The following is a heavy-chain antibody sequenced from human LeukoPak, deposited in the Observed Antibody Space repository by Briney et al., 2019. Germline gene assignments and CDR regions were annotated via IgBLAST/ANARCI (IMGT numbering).Heavy chain of an antibody. CDR3: ARRITGTTSDSFDC. CDR1: GGSISSSSYC. Sequence: SETLSLICTVFGGSISSSSYCWGWLRQPAGMGREGVGSIYHSGRTYYDPSLKSRITISDDTTKKQCTLKGRSGTAADTAVYYCARRITGTTSDSFDCWGQGILVTVS. CDR2: IYHSGRT. J-gene: IGHJ4*02. V-gene: IGHV4-39*01. D-gene: IGHD1-20*01.